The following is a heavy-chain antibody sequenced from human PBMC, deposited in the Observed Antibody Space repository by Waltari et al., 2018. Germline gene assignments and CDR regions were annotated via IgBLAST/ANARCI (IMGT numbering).Heavy chain of an antibody. V-gene: IGHV4-4*02. D-gene: IGHD2-2*01. J-gene: IGHJ4*02. CDR1: GDSISGNYW. CDR2: VHHRGKT. CDR3: AGDRAIGLFFDY. Sequence: QLQLEESGQGLVKPSGTLSLTCAVSGDSISGNYWWSWVRQSPEKGLEWIGQVHHRGKTHYNPSLQSRVTISVDKPKNQFSLNLNSVTAADTAVYYCAGDRAIGLFFDYWGRGTLVTVSS.